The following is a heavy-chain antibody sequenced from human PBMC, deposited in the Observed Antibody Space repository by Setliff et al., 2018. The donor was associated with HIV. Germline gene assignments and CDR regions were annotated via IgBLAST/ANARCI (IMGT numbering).Heavy chain of an antibody. Sequence: GGSLRLSCAASGFTFSSYAMSWVRQAPGKGLEWVSTISGSGGNTYYADSVKGRFTISRDNSKNTLYLQMNSLRAEDTAVYYCAKDGEGYDILTGLGYWGQGTLVTVSS. V-gene: IGHV3-23*01. CDR2: ISGSGGNT. CDR3: AKDGEGYDILTGLGY. J-gene: IGHJ4*02. D-gene: IGHD3-9*01. CDR1: GFTFSSYA.